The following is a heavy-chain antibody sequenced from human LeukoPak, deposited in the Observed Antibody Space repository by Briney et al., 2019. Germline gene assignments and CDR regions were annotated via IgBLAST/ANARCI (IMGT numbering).Heavy chain of an antibody. V-gene: IGHV4-61*02. CDR1: GGSISSGSYY. CDR3: ARDQPVAGT. D-gene: IGHD6-19*01. Sequence: PSQTLSLTCTVSGGSISSGSYYWSWIRQPAGKGLEWIGRIYTSGSTNYNPSLKSRVTISVDTSKNQFSLKLSSVTAADTAVYYCARDQPVAGTWGQGTLVTVSS. J-gene: IGHJ4*02. CDR2: IYTSGST.